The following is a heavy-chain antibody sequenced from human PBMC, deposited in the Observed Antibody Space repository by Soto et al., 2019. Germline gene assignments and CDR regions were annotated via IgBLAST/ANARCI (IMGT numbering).Heavy chain of an antibody. CDR1: GGSISSSSYY. CDR3: ARHQDVTVTTSGYFDY. J-gene: IGHJ4*02. V-gene: IGHV4-39*01. D-gene: IGHD4-17*01. Sequence: SETLSLTCTVSGGSISSSSYYWGWIRQPPGKGLEWIGSIYYSGSTYYNPFLKSRVTISVDTSKNQFSLKLSSVTAADTAVYYCARHQDVTVTTSGYFDYWGQGTLVTVSS. CDR2: IYYSGST.